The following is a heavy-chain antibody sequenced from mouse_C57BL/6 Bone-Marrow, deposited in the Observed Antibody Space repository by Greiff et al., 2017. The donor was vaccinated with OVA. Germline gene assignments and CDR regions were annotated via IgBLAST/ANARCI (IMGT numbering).Heavy chain of an antibody. CDR2: IYPRSGNT. CDR1: GYTFTSYG. CDR3: ARYYYGSRTLDY. D-gene: IGHD1-1*01. Sequence: QVQLQQSGAELARPGASVKLSCKASGYTFTSYGISWVKQRPGQGLEWIGEIYPRSGNTYYNEKFKGKATLTADKSSSTAYMELRSLTSEDSAVYFCARYYYGSRTLDYWGQGTTLTVSS. J-gene: IGHJ2*01. V-gene: IGHV1-81*01.